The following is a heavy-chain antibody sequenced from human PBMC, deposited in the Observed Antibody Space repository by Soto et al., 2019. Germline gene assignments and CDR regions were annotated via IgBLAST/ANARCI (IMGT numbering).Heavy chain of an antibody. D-gene: IGHD4-17*01. CDR3: ASPRTTVVTKGGAFDI. CDR2: IIPIFGTA. V-gene: IGHV1-69*01. Sequence: QVQLVQSGAEVKKPGSSVKVSCKASGGTFSSYAISWVRQAPGQGLEWMGGIIPIFGTANYAQKFQGRVTITADESTSTAYMELSSLRSEDTAVYYCASPRTTVVTKGGAFDIWGQGTMVTVSS. CDR1: GGTFSSYA. J-gene: IGHJ3*02.